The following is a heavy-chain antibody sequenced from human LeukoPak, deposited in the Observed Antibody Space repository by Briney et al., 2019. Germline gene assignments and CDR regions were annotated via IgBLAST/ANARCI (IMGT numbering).Heavy chain of an antibody. J-gene: IGHJ1*01. D-gene: IGHD2-2*01. CDR2: IKQDGSEK. V-gene: IGHV3-7*01. CDR1: GFTFSSYW. Sequence: GGSLRLSCAASGFTFSSYWMSWVRQVPGKGLERVANIKQDGSEKYYVDYVKGRFTISRDNAKTSLYLQTNSLRDEDTAVYYCARDQGCSTTNCYSYFQHWGQGTLVSVSS. CDR3: ARDQGCSTTNCYSYFQH.